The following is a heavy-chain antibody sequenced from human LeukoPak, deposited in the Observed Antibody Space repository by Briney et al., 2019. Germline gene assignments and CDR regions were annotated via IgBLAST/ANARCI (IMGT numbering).Heavy chain of an antibody. V-gene: IGHV3-30*04. CDR1: GFTFSNYA. CDR2: ISYDGSNK. Sequence: GGSLRLSCAAYGFTFSNYAMHWVRQAPGKGLEWVAVISYDGSNKYSADSVNGRFTQSRDNSTKTLYMQMNSLRAEDTAVYYCARDASTGVVVAAIRPLEYWGQGSLVTVSS. CDR3: ARDASTGVVVAAIRPLEY. J-gene: IGHJ4*02. D-gene: IGHD2-15*01.